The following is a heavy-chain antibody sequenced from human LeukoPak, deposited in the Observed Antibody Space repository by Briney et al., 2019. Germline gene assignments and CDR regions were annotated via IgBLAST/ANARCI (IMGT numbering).Heavy chain of an antibody. D-gene: IGHD2/OR15-2a*01. J-gene: IGHJ3*02. V-gene: IGHV3-53*04. CDR2: IYSGGST. CDR3: ARGRVYGSGAFDI. Sequence: GGSLRLSCAASGFTFSSYAMSWVRQAPGKGLEWVSVIYSGGSTYYADSVKGRFTISRHNSKNTLYLQMNSLRAEDTAVYYCARGRVYGSGAFDIWGQGTMVTVSS. CDR1: GFTFSSYA.